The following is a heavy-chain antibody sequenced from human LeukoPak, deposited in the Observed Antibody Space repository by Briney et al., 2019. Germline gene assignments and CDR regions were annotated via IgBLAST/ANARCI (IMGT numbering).Heavy chain of an antibody. CDR2: ISAYNGNT. J-gene: IGHJ4*02. CDR1: GYTFTSYG. Sequence: ASVKVSCKASGYTFTSYGISWVLQAPGQGLEWMGWISAYNGNTNYAQKLQGRVTMTTDTSTSTAYMELRSLRSDDTAVYYCASTLGYCTNGVCSIDYWGQGTLVTVSS. V-gene: IGHV1-18*01. D-gene: IGHD2-8*01. CDR3: ASTLGYCTNGVCSIDY.